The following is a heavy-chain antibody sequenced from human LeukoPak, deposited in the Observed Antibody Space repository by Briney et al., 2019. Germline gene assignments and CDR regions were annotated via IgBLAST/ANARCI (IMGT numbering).Heavy chain of an antibody. J-gene: IGHJ6*02. Sequence: SETLSLTCTVSGGSIRSSYYYWSWIRQPPGKGLEWIGYIYHSGSTYYNPSLKSRVTISVDRSKNQFSLKLSSVTAADTAVYYCARGALHYYDSSGYPNYGMDVWGQGTTVTVSS. CDR2: IYHSGST. CDR3: ARGALHYYDSSGYPNYGMDV. CDR1: GGSIRSSYYY. D-gene: IGHD3-22*01. V-gene: IGHV4-30-2*01.